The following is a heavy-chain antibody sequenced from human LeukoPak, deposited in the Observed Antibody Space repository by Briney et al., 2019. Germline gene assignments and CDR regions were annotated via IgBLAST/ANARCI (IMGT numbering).Heavy chain of an antibody. V-gene: IGHV1-69*13. Sequence: SVKVSCKASGGAFSSYAISWVRQAPGQGLEWMGGIIPIFGTANYAQKFQGRVTITADESTSTAYMELSSLRSEDTAVYYCAREVNYGGNFDYWGQGTLVTVSS. CDR1: GGAFSSYA. J-gene: IGHJ4*02. CDR2: IIPIFGTA. CDR3: AREVNYGGNFDY. D-gene: IGHD4-23*01.